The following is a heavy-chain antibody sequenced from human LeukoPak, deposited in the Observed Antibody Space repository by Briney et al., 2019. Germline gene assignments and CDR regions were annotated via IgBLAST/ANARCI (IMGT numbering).Heavy chain of an antibody. CDR2: IYTSGST. V-gene: IGHV4-61*02. CDR1: GGSISSDSYY. D-gene: IGHD5-24*01. CDR3: ARENGYKYDY. J-gene: IGHJ4*02. Sequence: SQTLSLTCTVSGGSISSDSYYWSWIRQPAGKGLEWIGRIYTSGSTNYNPSLKSRVTISVDTSKNQFSLKLSSVTAADTAVYYCARENGYKYDYWGQGTPVTVSS.